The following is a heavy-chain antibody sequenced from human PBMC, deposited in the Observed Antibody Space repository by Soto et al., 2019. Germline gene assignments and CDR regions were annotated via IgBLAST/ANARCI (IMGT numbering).Heavy chain of an antibody. CDR3: ARIRLGYCSSTSCSYYMDV. CDR2: IDWDDDK. Sequence: SGPTLVNPTQTLTLTCTFSGFSLSTSGMCVSWIRQPPGKALEWLARIDWDDDKYYSTSLKTRLTISKDTSKNQVVLTMTNMDPVDTATYYCARIRLGYCSSTSCSYYMDVWGKGT. D-gene: IGHD2-2*01. J-gene: IGHJ6*03. CDR1: GFSLSTSGMC. V-gene: IGHV2-70*11.